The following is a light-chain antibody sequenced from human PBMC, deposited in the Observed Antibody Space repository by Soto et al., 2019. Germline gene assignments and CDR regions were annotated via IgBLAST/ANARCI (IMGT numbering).Light chain of an antibody. CDR1: QSVSSY. CDR2: EAS. V-gene: IGKV1-39*01. Sequence: DIQMTQSPSPLSASVGDRVDITCRTSQSVSSYLNWYQAKPGKAPKLLIYEASSLESGIPSRFSGSGSGTDFTLTISSLQPEDSATYYCQQSYSTPPFTFGPAPKVDIK. CDR3: QQSYSTPPFT. J-gene: IGKJ3*01.